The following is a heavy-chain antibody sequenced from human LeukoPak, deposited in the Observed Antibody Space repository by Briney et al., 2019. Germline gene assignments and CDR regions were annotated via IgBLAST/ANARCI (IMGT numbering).Heavy chain of an antibody. CDR3: ARVRSKDVWVSYGTYKYYYYMDV. V-gene: IGHV4-4*07. J-gene: IGHJ6*03. Sequence: NPSETLSLTPTVPGGSIPSYYCSSIQQHAGKGLEWIGRISTNGDTNYNPSLKSRVTMSIDTSKNQFSVNLRSVTAADTAVYYCARVRSKDVWVSYGTYKYYYYMDVWGNGTTVTISS. CDR2: ISTNGDT. D-gene: IGHD3-16*01. CDR1: GGSIPSYY.